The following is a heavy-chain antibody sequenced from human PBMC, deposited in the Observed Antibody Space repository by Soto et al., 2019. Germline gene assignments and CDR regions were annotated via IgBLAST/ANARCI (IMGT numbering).Heavy chain of an antibody. CDR3: ARAGQSCGGDCYETHFDY. CDR1: GYTFTSST. V-gene: IGHV1-3*01. D-gene: IGHD2-21*02. J-gene: IGHJ4*02. CDR2: INAGKGNT. Sequence: ASVKVSCKASGYTFTSSTIHWVRQAPGQRLEWMGWINAGKGNTKYSQNFEGRITMTRDTTASIVYMELSSLRSDDTAVYYCARAGQSCGGDCYETHFDYWGPGTLVTVSS.